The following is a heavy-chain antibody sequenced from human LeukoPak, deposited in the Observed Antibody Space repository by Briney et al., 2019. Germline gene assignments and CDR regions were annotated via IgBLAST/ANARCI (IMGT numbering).Heavy chain of an antibody. CDR3: ARELLGHGYNSGDFDY. V-gene: IGHV3-64D*06. D-gene: IGHD5-24*01. CDR1: GFTFNRFY. J-gene: IGHJ4*02. Sequence: GGSLRLSCSASGFTFNRFYLHWVRQAPGKGLEFVSHISSNGATTYYADSVKGRFTISRDNSKNTLYLQMSSLRADDTAVYYCARELLGHGYNSGDFDYWGQGTLVTVSS. CDR2: ISSNGATT.